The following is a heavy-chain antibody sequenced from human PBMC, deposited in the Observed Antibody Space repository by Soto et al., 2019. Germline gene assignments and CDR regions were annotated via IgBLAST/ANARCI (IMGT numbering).Heavy chain of an antibody. CDR3: ARTGLYNYDTSGLAYYYYDMDV. J-gene: IGHJ6*02. CDR2: IIPIFGTA. V-gene: IGHV1-69*01. Sequence: QGQLVQSGAEVKKAGSSVKVSCKTSGGTFSSYAISWVRQAPGQGLEWMGGIIPIFGTANYAQKFQGRVTITAEDVTSTGYMELSSLRYEDTAVYYCARTGLYNYDTSGLAYYYYDMDVWGLGTTVTVSS. CDR1: GGTFSSYA. D-gene: IGHD3-22*01.